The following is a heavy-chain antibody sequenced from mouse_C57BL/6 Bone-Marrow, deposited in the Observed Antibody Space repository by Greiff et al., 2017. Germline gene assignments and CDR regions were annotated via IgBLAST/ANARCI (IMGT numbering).Heavy chain of an antibody. D-gene: IGHD1-1*01. CDR3: ARRYYGSSYAFAY. V-gene: IGHV1-72*01. CDR2: IDPNSGGT. CDR1: GYTFTSYW. Sequence: VQLQQPGAELVKPGASVTLSCKASGYTFTSYWMHWVKQRPGRGLEWIGRIDPNSGGTKYNEKFKSKATLTVDKPSSPAYMQLSSLTSEDSAVYYCARRYYGSSYAFAYWGQGTLVTVSA. J-gene: IGHJ3*01.